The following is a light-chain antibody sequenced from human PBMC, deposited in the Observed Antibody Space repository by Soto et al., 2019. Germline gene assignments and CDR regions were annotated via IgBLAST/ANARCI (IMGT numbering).Light chain of an antibody. J-gene: IGLJ1*01. CDR1: SNDVGAYDS. CDR3: CSSAPESTYV. V-gene: IGLV2-23*01. Sequence: QSALAQPASVSGSPGQSITISCTGTSNDVGAYDSVSWYQQHPRKAPQVIIYRGTQRPSGASNRFSASTSGNAASLTISGLQADDEADYFCCSSAPESTYVCGTGTKVTVL. CDR2: RGT.